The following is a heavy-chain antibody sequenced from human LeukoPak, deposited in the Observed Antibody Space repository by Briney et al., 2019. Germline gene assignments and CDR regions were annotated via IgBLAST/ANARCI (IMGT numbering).Heavy chain of an antibody. CDR2: IYSGGST. CDR1: GFTVSSNY. CDR3: ARDRDANWFDP. D-gene: IGHD3-10*01. V-gene: IGHV3-53*01. Sequence: GGSLRLSCASSGFTVSSNYMNWVRQAPGKGLEWVSVIYSGGSTYYADSVKGRFTISRDNSKNTLYLQMNSLRAEDTAVYYCARDRDANWFDPWGQGTLVTVSS. J-gene: IGHJ5*02.